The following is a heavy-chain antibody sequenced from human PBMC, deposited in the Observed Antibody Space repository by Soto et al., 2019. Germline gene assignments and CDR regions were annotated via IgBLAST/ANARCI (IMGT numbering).Heavy chain of an antibody. Sequence: SVKFLGRTSGDAFSYDGISWVRQAPGEVREWRGWISPHNGNTQYTQKLQGRVTMTTVTCSSTAYMELRSLRSDDTAVYYYAGGMGYSLPWSRDADNDWGQGTMVTDS. CDR1: GDAFSYDG. V-gene: IGHV1-18*01. CDR3: AGGMGYSLPWSRDADND. J-gene: IGHJ3*01. CDR2: ISPHNGNT. D-gene: IGHD6-13*01.